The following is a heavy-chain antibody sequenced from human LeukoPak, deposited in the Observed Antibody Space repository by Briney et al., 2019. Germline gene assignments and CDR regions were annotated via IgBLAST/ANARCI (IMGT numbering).Heavy chain of an antibody. CDR2: ISGSGGST. J-gene: IGHJ4*02. D-gene: IGHD4-23*01. Sequence: GGSLRLSCAASGYTFSGYAMSWVRQAPGKGLEWVSAISGSGGSTYYADSVKGRFTISRDNSKNTLYLQMNSLRAEDTAVYYCANPPNLYGGNPDINWGQGTLVTVSS. V-gene: IGHV3-23*01. CDR3: ANPPNLYGGNPDIN. CDR1: GYTFSGYA.